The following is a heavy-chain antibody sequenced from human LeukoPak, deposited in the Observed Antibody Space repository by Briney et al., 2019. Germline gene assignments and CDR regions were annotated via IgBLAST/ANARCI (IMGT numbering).Heavy chain of an antibody. CDR2: IYYSGST. CDR1: GGSISSYY. V-gene: IGHV4-59*01. CDR3: GRNYYDSSGYYFDY. Sequence: KTSETLSLTCTVSGGSISSYYWSWIRQPPGKGLEWIGYIYYSGSTNYNPSLKSRVTISVDTSKNQFSLKLSSVSAADTAVYYCGRNYYDSSGYYFDYWGQGTLVTVSS. J-gene: IGHJ4*02. D-gene: IGHD3-22*01.